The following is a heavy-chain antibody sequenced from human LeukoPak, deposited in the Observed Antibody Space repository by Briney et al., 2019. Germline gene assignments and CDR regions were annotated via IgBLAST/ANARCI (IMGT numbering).Heavy chain of an antibody. D-gene: IGHD2-21*02. CDR3: ATRSCGGDCYSGINAFDI. Sequence: GGSLRLSCAASGFTLSSYSMNWVRHAPGKGLEWVSSISSSSSYIYYADSVKGRFTISRDNAKNSLYLQMNSLRAEDTAVYYCATRSCGGDCYSGINAFDIWGQGTMVTVSS. CDR2: ISSSSSYI. CDR1: GFTLSSYS. V-gene: IGHV3-21*01. J-gene: IGHJ3*02.